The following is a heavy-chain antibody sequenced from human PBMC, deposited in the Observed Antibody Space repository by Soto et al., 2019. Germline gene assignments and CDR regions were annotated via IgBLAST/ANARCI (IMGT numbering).Heavy chain of an antibody. CDR3: TTAMGVGGYGSFADAFAI. D-gene: IGHD1-26*01. CDR2: IKSKTDGGTT. CDR1: GFTFSNAW. V-gene: IGHV3-15*01. Sequence: PGGSLRLSCAASGFTFSNAWMSWVRQAPGKGLEWVGRIKSKTDGGTTDYAAPVKGRFTISRDDSKNTLYLQMNSLKTEDTAVYYCTTAMGVGGYGSFADAFAISGQGTMVTVS. J-gene: IGHJ3*02.